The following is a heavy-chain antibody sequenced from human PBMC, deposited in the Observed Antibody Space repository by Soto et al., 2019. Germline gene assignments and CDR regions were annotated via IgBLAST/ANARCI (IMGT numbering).Heavy chain of an antibody. CDR2: ISSSSSTI. J-gene: IGHJ3*02. D-gene: IGHD6-13*01. V-gene: IGHV3-48*02. CDR3: ARVGYSSSWYRIPDAFDI. CDR1: GFTFSSYS. Sequence: GGSLRLSCAASGFTFSSYSMNWVRQAPGKGLEWVSYISSSSSTIYYADSVKGRFTISRDNAKNSLYLQMNSLRDEDTAVYYCARVGYSSSWYRIPDAFDIWGQGTMVTVSS.